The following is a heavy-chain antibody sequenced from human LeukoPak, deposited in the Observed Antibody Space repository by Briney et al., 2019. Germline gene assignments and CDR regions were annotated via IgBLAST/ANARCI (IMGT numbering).Heavy chain of an antibody. CDR1: GFTFSSSW. Sequence: QPGGSLRLSCVASGFTFSSSWLHWVRQAPGQGLVWISRYSRGVTSTVYADCVRGRFSISSADAKTPLYLQMNSLTDEASAVYYSAKGEWASALSWGHGTMVTVSS. J-gene: IGHJ3*01. D-gene: IGHD2-8*01. CDR3: AKGEWASALS. V-gene: IGHV3-74*01. CDR2: YSRGVTST.